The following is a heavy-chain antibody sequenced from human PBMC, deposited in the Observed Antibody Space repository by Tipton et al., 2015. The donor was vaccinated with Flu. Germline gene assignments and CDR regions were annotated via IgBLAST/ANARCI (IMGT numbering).Heavy chain of an antibody. CDR3: ARDGAGYNGAFDM. J-gene: IGHJ3*02. CDR1: GYSFTAHY. Sequence: QLVQSGAELKKPGASVKVSCQGSGYSFTAHYMHWVRQAPGQGLEWMGWINTNDNGTRYPQKFQGRVSTTRDTSISTVYMELSRLSSDDTAMYYCARDGAGYNGAFDMWGQGTMVTVSS. CDR2: INTNDNGT. V-gene: IGHV1-2*02. D-gene: IGHD5-24*01.